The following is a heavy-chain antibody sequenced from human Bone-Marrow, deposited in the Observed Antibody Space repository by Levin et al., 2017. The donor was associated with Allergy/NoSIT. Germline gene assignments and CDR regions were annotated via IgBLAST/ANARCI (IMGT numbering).Heavy chain of an antibody. Sequence: PGGSLRLSCAASGFTFDDFAMHWVRQTPGKGLEWVSGISSSSITTAYADSVKGRFTISRDSAKNSLFLQMNSLRPEDTALYYCTGGDWLDPWGQGTLVTVSS. J-gene: IGHJ5*02. CDR2: ISSSSITT. CDR1: GFTFDDFA. V-gene: IGHV3-9*01. CDR3: TGGDWLDP. D-gene: IGHD3-16*01.